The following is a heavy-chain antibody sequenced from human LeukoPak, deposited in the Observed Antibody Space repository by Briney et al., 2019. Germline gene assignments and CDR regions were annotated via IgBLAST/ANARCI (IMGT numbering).Heavy chain of an antibody. V-gene: IGHV3-23*01. D-gene: IGHD5-12*01. CDR2: ISGSGDTT. CDR1: GFTFSSYH. J-gene: IGHJ4*02. Sequence: GGSLRLSCAASGFTFSSYHISWVRQAPGKGLEWVSAISGSGDTTYYADSVKGRCTISRDNSKNTLYLQMNSLRAEDTAVYYCAKDPYRASSGLVDYWGQGTLVTVSS. CDR3: AKDPYRASSGLVDY.